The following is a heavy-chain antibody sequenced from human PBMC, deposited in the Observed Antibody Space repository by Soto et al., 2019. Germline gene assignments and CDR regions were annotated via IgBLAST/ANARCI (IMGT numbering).Heavy chain of an antibody. J-gene: IGHJ4*02. V-gene: IGHV1-69*01. D-gene: IGHD2-21*02. Sequence: QVQRVQSGAEVKKPGSSVKVSCKASGGTFSSYAISWVRQAPGQGLEWMGGIIPSFGTANYAQKFQGRVTITADESTSTAYMELSSLRSEDTAVYYCARDKEDGGNSRNYFDYWGQGTLVTVSS. CDR2: IIPSFGTA. CDR1: GGTFSSYA. CDR3: ARDKEDGGNSRNYFDY.